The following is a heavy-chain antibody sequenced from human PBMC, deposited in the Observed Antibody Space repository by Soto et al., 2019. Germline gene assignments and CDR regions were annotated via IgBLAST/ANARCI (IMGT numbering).Heavy chain of an antibody. V-gene: IGHV4-31*02. CDR1: GGSMYTGGFY. CDR2: IYYTGST. Sequence: SETRSVTWTVSGGSMYTGGFYWSWIRQLPAKVLEWLGYIYYTGSTQYTPSLKSRLTISTDTSDNQFSLRLTSVTAADTAVYYCATSLVTRRRRVAYSGQGTLVPVSS. J-gene: IGHJ4*02. D-gene: IGHD1-1*01. CDR3: ATSLVTRRRRVAY.